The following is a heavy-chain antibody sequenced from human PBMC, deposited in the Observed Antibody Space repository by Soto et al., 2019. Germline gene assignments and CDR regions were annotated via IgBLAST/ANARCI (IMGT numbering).Heavy chain of an antibody. D-gene: IGHD5-12*01. Sequence: GGSLRLSCVASGFTFSNYNMNWVRQAPGKGLEWISYISNDGRTKYYADSVKGRFAISRDNAKNSLSLQMNSLRDEDTAVYYCTRDLRRAGDSGYDAYWGQGTLVTVSS. CDR1: GFTFSNYN. CDR2: ISNDGRTK. V-gene: IGHV3-48*02. J-gene: IGHJ4*02. CDR3: TRDLRRAGDSGYDAY.